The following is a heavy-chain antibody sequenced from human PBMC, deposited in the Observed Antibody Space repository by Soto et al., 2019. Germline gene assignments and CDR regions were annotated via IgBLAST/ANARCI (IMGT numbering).Heavy chain of an antibody. D-gene: IGHD3-22*01. V-gene: IGHV1-69*01. CDR3: AREIDYYDSSGYYRRYYYYGKDV. Sequence: QVQLVQSGAEVKKPGSSVKVSCKASGGTFSSYAISWVRQAPGQGLEWMGGIIPIFGTANYAQKFQGRVTITADESTSTAYMELSSLRSEDTAVYYCAREIDYYDSSGYYRRYYYYGKDVWGQGTTVTVSS. CDR1: GGTFSSYA. J-gene: IGHJ6*02. CDR2: IIPIFGTA.